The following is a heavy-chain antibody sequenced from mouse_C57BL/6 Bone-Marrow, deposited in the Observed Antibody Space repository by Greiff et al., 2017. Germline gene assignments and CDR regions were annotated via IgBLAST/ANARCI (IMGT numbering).Heavy chain of an antibody. CDR2: IYPGSGST. D-gene: IGHD2-5*01. Sequence: QVQLQQPGAELVKPGASVKMSCKASGYTFTSYWITWVKQRTGQGLEWIGDIYPGSGSTNYNEKFKSKATLTVDTSSSTAYMQLSSLTSEDSAVYYCARSYDSNDWYFDDWGTGTTVTVSS. V-gene: IGHV1-55*01. CDR1: GYTFTSYW. J-gene: IGHJ1*03. CDR3: ARSYDSNDWYFDD.